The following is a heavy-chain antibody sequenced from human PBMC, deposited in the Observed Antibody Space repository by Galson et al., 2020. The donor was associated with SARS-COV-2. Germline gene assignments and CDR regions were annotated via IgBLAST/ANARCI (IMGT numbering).Heavy chain of an antibody. CDR2: ISYDGSNK. CDR1: GFTFSSYA. J-gene: IGHJ5*02. CDR3: ARNEENNWFDP. V-gene: IGHV3-30*04. Sequence: GGSLRLSCAASGFTFSSYAMHWVRQAPGKGLEWVAVISYDGSNKYYADSVKGRFTISRDNSKNKLYLQMNSLRAEDTAVYYCARNEENNWFDPWGQGTLVTVSS.